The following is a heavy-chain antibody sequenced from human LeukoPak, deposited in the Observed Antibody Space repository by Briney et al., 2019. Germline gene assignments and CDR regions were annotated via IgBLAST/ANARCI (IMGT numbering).Heavy chain of an antibody. D-gene: IGHD1-7*01. CDR3: ARAFGITGTTVDY. CDR1: GGTFSSYA. V-gene: IGHV1-69*06. J-gene: IGHJ4*02. CDR2: IIPIFGTA. Sequence: SVKVSCKASGGTFSSYAISWVRQAPGQGLEWMGGIIPIFGTANYAQKFQGRVTITADKSTSTAYMELSSLRSEDTAVYYCARAFGITGTTVDYWGQGTLVTVSS.